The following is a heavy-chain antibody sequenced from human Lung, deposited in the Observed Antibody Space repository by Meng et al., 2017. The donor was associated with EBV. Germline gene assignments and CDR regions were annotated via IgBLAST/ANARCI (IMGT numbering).Heavy chain of an antibody. CDR2: ISYDGGKK. Sequence: QVQLVQSGGGVVQPGRSLRLSCAAAGFRFSDYVMNWVRQAPGKGLEWVSLISYDGGKKYYGDSVKGRFTISRDNSKNTLFLQMNSLRAEDTAVYYCAKDLLVGEWDPSYWGQGTLVTVAS. CDR1: GFRFSDYV. J-gene: IGHJ4*02. V-gene: IGHV3-30*18. CDR3: AKDLLVGEWDPSY. D-gene: IGHD1-26*01.